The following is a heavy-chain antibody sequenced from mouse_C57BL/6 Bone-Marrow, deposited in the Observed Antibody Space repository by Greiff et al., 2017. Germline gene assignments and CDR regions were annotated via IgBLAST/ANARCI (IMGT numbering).Heavy chain of an antibody. D-gene: IGHD2-1*01. CDR3: ALYHPYAMDY. Sequence: VKLQQPGAELVKPGASVKMSCKASGYTFTSYWITWVKQRPGQGLEWIGDIYPGSGSTNYNEKFKSKATLPVDTSSSTAYMQLSSLTSEDSAVYNCALYHPYAMDYWGQGTSVTVSS. V-gene: IGHV1-55*01. J-gene: IGHJ4*01. CDR2: IYPGSGST. CDR1: GYTFTSYW.